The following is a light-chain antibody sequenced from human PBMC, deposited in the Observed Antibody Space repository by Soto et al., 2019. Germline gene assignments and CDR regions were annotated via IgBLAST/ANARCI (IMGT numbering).Light chain of an antibody. CDR1: QSIRNY. CDR3: QQTYSTPPGA. Sequence: SLSASVVDRVTITCRASQSIRNYLNWYQQKPGKAPKVLIYTASSLQSVAPSMFSASGSGTDFTLSIGSLQPEDFATYYCQQTYSTPPGAFGQGTKVDIK. V-gene: IGKV1-39*01. J-gene: IGKJ1*01. CDR2: TAS.